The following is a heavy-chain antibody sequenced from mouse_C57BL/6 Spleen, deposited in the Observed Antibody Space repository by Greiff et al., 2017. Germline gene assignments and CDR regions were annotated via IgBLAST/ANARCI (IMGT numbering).Heavy chain of an antibody. Sequence: DVMLVESGGGLVKPGGSLKLSCAASGFTFSDYGMHWVRQAPEKGLEWVAYISSGSSTIYYADTVKGRFTISRDNAKNTLFLQMTSLRSEDTAMYYCAREDYYGSSYFWYFDVWGTGTTVTVSS. CDR1: GFTFSDYG. D-gene: IGHD1-1*01. CDR3: AREDYYGSSYFWYFDV. V-gene: IGHV5-17*01. J-gene: IGHJ1*03. CDR2: ISSGSSTI.